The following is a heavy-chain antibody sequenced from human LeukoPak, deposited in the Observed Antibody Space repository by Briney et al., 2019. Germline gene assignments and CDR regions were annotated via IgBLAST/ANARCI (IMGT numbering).Heavy chain of an antibody. CDR2: IKSKTDGGTT. Sequence: PGGSLRLSCAASGFTFSSYSMNWVRQAPGKGLEWVGRIKSKTDGGTTDYAAPVKGRFTISRDDSKNTLYLQMNSLKTEDTAVYYCTTDRGYSSGWYVTYWGQGTLVTVSS. D-gene: IGHD6-19*01. CDR3: TTDRGYSSGWYVTY. V-gene: IGHV3-15*01. J-gene: IGHJ4*02. CDR1: GFTFSSYS.